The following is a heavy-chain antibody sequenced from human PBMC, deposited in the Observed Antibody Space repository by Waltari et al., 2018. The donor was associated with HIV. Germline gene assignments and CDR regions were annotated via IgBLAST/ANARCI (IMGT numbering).Heavy chain of an antibody. J-gene: IGHJ1*01. CDR1: GFTFGDYA. V-gene: IGHV3-49*04. Sequence: ELQLVESGGGLGQPGRSLRLSCTASGFTFGDYAMSWVRQAPGKGLEWVGFFRSKAYGGTTEYAASLKGRFTISRDDSKSIAYLQMNSLKTEDTAVYYCTRDSIYYYGSGSYFQHWGQGTLVTVSS. CDR2: FRSKAYGGTT. D-gene: IGHD3-10*01. CDR3: TRDSIYYYGSGSYFQH.